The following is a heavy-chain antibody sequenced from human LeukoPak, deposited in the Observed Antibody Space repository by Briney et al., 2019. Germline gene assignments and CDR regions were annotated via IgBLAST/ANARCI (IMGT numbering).Heavy chain of an antibody. CDR1: GFTVSSNY. D-gene: IGHD5-18*01. J-gene: IGHJ4*02. CDR3: ARALGYSYGYGIY. Sequence: PGGSLRLSCAASGFTVSSNYMSWVRQAPGKGLEWVSVIYGDGRTYYADSVRGRFTISRDNSKTTLFLQMNSLRAEDSAVYYCARALGYSYGYGIYWGQGTLVTVSS. CDR2: IYGDGRT. V-gene: IGHV3-66*01.